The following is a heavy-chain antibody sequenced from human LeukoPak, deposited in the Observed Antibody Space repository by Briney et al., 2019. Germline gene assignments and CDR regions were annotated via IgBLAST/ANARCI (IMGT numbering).Heavy chain of an antibody. CDR3: ARGQLTDDLDY. J-gene: IGHJ4*02. CDR1: GYIFTRYS. V-gene: IGHV1-2*02. D-gene: IGHD1-14*01. CDR2: INPNIGAT. Sequence: ASVKVSCKASGYIFTRYSMHWVRQAPGQGLEWMGWINPNIGATKYARKFQGRVTMTRDTSISTAYMELSRLRSDDTAVYYCARGQLTDDLDYWGQGTLVTVSS.